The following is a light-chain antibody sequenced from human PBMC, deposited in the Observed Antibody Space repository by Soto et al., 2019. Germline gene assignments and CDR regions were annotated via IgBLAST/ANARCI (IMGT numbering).Light chain of an antibody. CDR1: QSIRSW. Sequence: DIQMTQSPSTLSASLGDRVTITCRASQSIRSWLAWYQQKPGKAPKLLIYKASSLESGVPSRFSGSESGTEFTITISSLQPDDFATYYCHQYTSYWWTFGQGTKVEIK. CDR2: KAS. CDR3: HQYTSYWWT. J-gene: IGKJ1*01. V-gene: IGKV1-5*03.